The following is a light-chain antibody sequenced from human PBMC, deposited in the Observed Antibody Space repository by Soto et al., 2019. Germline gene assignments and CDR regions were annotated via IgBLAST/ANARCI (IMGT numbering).Light chain of an antibody. Sequence: EIVLTQSPGTLSLSPGERATLSCRASQSVRNSLLAWYQQKPGQPPRLLIYDASTRATATPERFSGSGSATDFTLTISRLEPEDFAVYYCHQYDSIVQTFGQGTKVDIK. J-gene: IGKJ1*01. CDR1: QSVRNSL. V-gene: IGKV3-20*01. CDR3: HQYDSIVQT. CDR2: DAS.